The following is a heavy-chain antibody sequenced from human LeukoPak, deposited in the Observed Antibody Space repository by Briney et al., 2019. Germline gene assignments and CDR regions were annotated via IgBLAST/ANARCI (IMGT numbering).Heavy chain of an antibody. D-gene: IGHD1-26*01. CDR3: AKDDGGSYYIYYYYMDV. Sequence: PGGSLRLSCAASGFTFSSYWMGWVRQAPGKGLEWVSAISGSGGRTYHADSVKGRFTISRDNSKNTLYLQMNSLRAEDTAVYYCAKDDGGSYYIYYYYMDVWGKGTTVTISS. CDR2: ISGSGGRT. J-gene: IGHJ6*03. V-gene: IGHV3-23*01. CDR1: GFTFSSYW.